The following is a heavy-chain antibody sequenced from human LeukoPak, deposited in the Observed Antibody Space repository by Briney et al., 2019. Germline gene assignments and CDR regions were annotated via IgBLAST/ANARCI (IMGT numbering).Heavy chain of an antibody. V-gene: IGHV1-18*01. D-gene: IGHD3-9*01. Sequence: ASVKVSCKASGYTFKNYGVSWVRQAPGQGFEWMGWISASNGNTNYAQKFQGRVTMTTDTSTSTAYMELRSLRFDDTAVYYCATTYYDILTGYYTPDYWGQGTLVTVSS. CDR2: ISASNGNT. J-gene: IGHJ4*02. CDR1: GYTFKNYG. CDR3: ATTYYDILTGYYTPDY.